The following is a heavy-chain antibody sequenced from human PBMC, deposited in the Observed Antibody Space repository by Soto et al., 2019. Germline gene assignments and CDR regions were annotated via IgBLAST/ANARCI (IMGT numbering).Heavy chain of an antibody. CDR3: ARGPYSGSSKYNWFDP. CDR2: ISAYNGNT. Sequence: SCLPSVYTVLTSGSSWVRQTPVKGLEWMGWISAYNGNTNYAQKLQGRVTMTTDTSTSTAYMELRSLRSDDTAVYYCARGPYSGSSKYNWFDPWGQGILVAVSS. V-gene: IGHV1-18*04. J-gene: IGHJ5*02. D-gene: IGHD1-26*01. CDR1: VYTVLTSG.